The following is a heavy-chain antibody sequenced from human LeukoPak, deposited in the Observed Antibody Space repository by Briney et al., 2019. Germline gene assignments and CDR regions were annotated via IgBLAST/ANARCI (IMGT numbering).Heavy chain of an antibody. D-gene: IGHD2-2*01. CDR1: GGSISSGDYY. V-gene: IGHV4-30-4*01. Sequence: PSETLSLTCTVSGGSISSGDYYWSWIRLPPGKGLEWIGYIYYSGSTYYNPSLKSRVTISVDTSKNQFSLKLSSVTAADTAVYYCARDAPQEVVPAVLDIWGQGTMVTVSS. CDR3: ARDAPQEVVPAVLDI. J-gene: IGHJ3*02. CDR2: IYYSGST.